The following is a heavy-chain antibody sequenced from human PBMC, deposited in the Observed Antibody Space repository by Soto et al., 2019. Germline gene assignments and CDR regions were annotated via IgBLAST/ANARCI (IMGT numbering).Heavy chain of an antibody. V-gene: IGHV1-3*01. D-gene: IGHD6-6*01. CDR2: INAGNGNT. J-gene: IGHJ6*02. Sequence: ASVKVSCKASGYTFTSYAMHWVRQAPGQRLEWMGWINAGNGNTKYSQKFQGRVTITRDTSASTAYMELSSLRSEDTAVYYCARVLEGDSSSWLGNYYYYGMDVWGHGTTVTVSS. CDR1: GYTFTSYA. CDR3: ARVLEGDSSSWLGNYYYYGMDV.